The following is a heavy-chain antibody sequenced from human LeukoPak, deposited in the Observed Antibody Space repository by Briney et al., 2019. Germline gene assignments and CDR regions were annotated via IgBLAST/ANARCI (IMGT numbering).Heavy chain of an antibody. V-gene: IGHV3-15*01. CDR3: TTHPHYGSGSYGMGNNWFDP. CDR1: GFTFSNAW. CDR2: IKSKTDGGTT. D-gene: IGHD3-10*01. Sequence: PGGSLRLSCAASGFTFSNAWMSWVRQAPGKGLEWVGRIKSKTDGGTTDYAAPVKGRFTISRDDSKNTLYLQMNSLKTEDTAVYYCTTHPHYGSGSYGMGNNWFDPWGQGTLVNVSS. J-gene: IGHJ5*02.